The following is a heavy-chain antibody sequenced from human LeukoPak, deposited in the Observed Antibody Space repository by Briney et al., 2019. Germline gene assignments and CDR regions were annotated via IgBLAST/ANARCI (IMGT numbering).Heavy chain of an antibody. V-gene: IGHV3-23*01. CDR3: ARCMVLSQGWCNWSDP. CDR2: IRIGGGGT. CDR1: GFDLTTYA. D-gene: IGHD6-13*01. Sequence: QTGGSLRLSCAASGFDLTTYAMTWVRQAPAKGLEWVSSIRIGGGGTYYADSVKGRFTISRDNSENTLHLQMNNLRVEDTARYFCARCMVLSQGWCNWSDPWGQGTLVTVSS. J-gene: IGHJ5*02.